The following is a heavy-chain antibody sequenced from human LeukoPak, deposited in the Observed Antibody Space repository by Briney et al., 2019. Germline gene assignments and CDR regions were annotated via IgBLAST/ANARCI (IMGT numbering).Heavy chain of an antibody. V-gene: IGHV3-48*01. CDR2: ISSSSSTI. CDR3: ARELKYQRGFQH. J-gene: IGHJ1*01. D-gene: IGHD2-2*01. Sequence: WIRQPPGKGLEWVSSISSSSSTIYYADSVKGRFTISRDNAKNSLYLQMNSLRAEDTAVYYCARELKYQRGFQHWGQGTLVTVSS.